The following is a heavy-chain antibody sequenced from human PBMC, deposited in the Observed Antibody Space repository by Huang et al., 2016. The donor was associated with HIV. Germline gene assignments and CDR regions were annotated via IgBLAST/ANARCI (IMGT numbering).Heavy chain of an antibody. J-gene: IGHJ4*02. CDR3: ATLPPVNYGRSGGRVRDY. V-gene: IGHV1-8*01. CDR2: KNPNSGNT. Sequence: QVQLVQSGAEVKKPGASVTVSCTASGYTFSNYDINWVRQAPGQGLEWTGWKNPNSGNTGYARKYQGRVTMTRSTSISTAYMELSRRRFEDTAVYYCATLPPVNYGRSGGRVRDYWGQGSLVTVSS. CDR1: GYTFSNYD. D-gene: IGHD2-15*01.